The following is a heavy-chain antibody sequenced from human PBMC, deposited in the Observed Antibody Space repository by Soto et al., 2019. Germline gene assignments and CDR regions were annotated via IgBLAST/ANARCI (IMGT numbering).Heavy chain of an antibody. CDR1: ELTFSTCR. Sequence: GAVRLPWPTAELTFSTCRVNWVRPAPWKGLEWVSSISSSSSYIYYAAPVKGRFTISRDNAKNSLYLQMNSLRAEDTAVYYCATGPYCSSTSCYLWEVDYWGQATLVTVSS. J-gene: IGHJ4*02. V-gene: IGHV3-21*01. CDR2: ISSSSSYI. CDR3: ATGPYCSSTSCYLWEVDY. D-gene: IGHD2-2*01.